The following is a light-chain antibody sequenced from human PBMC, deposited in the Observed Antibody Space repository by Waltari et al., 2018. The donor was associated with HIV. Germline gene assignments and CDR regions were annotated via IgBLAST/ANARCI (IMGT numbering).Light chain of an antibody. CDR3: AAWDASLSAWV. J-gene: IGLJ3*02. Sequence: QSVLTQPPSASGTPGQRVTISCSGSRSNIGSNYVYWYQQPPGTASNILIYMNNRRPSGVPDRFSGSKSGTSASLAISGLRSEDEADYYCAAWDASLSAWVFGGGTKLTVL. CDR2: MNN. CDR1: RSNIGSNY. V-gene: IGLV1-47*01.